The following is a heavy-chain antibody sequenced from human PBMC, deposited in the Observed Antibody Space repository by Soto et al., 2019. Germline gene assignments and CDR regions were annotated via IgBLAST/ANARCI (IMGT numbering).Heavy chain of an antibody. CDR2: ISYDSTKT. CDR3: ARTRSAWSDFHYYSLDV. CDR1: GFTFTSYG. Sequence: PXGSLILSCSAAGFTFTSYGMRWVRQDPGNGLEWVAFISYDSTKTYYADSVKGRFTISRDNSNSALYVQMNSLTGEDTAVYYCARTRSAWSDFHYYSLDVWGQGTTVTVSS. J-gene: IGHJ6*02. V-gene: IGHV3-30*03. D-gene: IGHD1-26*01.